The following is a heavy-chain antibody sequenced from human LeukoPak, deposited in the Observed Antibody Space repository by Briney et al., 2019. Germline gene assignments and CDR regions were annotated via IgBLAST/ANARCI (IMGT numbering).Heavy chain of an antibody. CDR3: ARDFSSSWYPTLDY. D-gene: IGHD6-13*01. V-gene: IGHV3-33*01. CDR2: IWYDGSNK. J-gene: IGHJ4*02. CDR1: GFTFSSYG. Sequence: GGSLRLSCAASGFTFSSYGMHWVRQAPGKGLEWVAVIWYDGSNKYYADSVKGRFTISRDNSKNTLYLQMNSLRAEDTAVYYCARDFSSSWYPTLDYWRQGTLVTVSS.